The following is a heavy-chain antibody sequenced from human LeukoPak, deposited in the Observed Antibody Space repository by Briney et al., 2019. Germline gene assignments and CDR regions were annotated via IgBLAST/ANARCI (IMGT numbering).Heavy chain of an antibody. CDR2: IIPIFGTA. CDR1: GGTLSSYA. Sequence: ASVKVSCKASGGTLSSYAISWVRQAPGQGLEWMGGIIPIFGTANYAQKFQGRVTITADESTSTAYMELSSLRSEDTAVYYCARDPIAVAGPFDYWGQGTLVTVSS. D-gene: IGHD6-19*01. J-gene: IGHJ4*02. V-gene: IGHV1-69*13. CDR3: ARDPIAVAGPFDY.